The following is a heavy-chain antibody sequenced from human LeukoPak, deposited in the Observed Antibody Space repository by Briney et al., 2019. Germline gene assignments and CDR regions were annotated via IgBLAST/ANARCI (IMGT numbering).Heavy chain of an antibody. J-gene: IGHJ4*02. D-gene: IGHD2-2*03. CDR2: IYYSGCT. V-gene: IGHV4-31*03. CDR1: GGSISSGGYY. CDR3: ARALDRGGLLGY. Sequence: SETLSLTCTVSGGSISSGGYYWSWIRQHPGKGLEWIGYIYYSGCTYYNPSLKSRVTISVDTSKNQFSLKLSSVTAADTAVYYCARALDRGGLLGYWGQGTLVTASS.